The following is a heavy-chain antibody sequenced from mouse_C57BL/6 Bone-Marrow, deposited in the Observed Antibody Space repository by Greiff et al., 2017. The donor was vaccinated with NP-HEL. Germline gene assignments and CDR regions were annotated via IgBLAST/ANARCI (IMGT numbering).Heavy chain of an antibody. J-gene: IGHJ2*01. Sequence: QVQLQQPGAELVMPGASVKLSCKASGYTFTSYWMHWVKQRPGQGLEWIGEIDPSDSYTNYDQKFKGKSTLTVDKSSSTAYMQLSSLTSEDSAVYYCAREDYWGQGTTLTVSS. V-gene: IGHV1-69*01. CDR2: IDPSDSYT. CDR1: GYTFTSYW. CDR3: AREDY.